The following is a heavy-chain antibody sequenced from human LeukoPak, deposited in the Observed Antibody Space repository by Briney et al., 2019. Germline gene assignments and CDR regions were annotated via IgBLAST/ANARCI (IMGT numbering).Heavy chain of an antibody. J-gene: IGHJ4*02. CDR3: ARGVYIAAAQYGY. CDR1: GGSISSYY. V-gene: IGHV4-59*01. Sequence: SETLSLTCTVSGGSISSYYWSWIRQPPGKGPEWIGYIYYSGTTNYNPSLKSRVTISVDTSKNQFSLKLGSVTAADTAVYYCARGVYIAAAQYGYWGQGTLVTVSS. CDR2: IYYSGTT. D-gene: IGHD6-13*01.